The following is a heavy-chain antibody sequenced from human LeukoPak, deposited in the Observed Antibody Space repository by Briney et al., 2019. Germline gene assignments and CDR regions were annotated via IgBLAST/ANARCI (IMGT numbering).Heavy chain of an antibody. D-gene: IGHD6-25*01. CDR1: GFTFSSYS. Sequence: GGSLRLSCAASGFTFSSYSMNWVRQAPGKGLEWVSSISTSSSYIYSADSVKGRFTISRGNSKNTLYLQMNSLRAEDTAVYYCAKAQHSSVWGYFDYWGQGTLVTVSS. V-gene: IGHV3-21*04. CDR2: ISTSSSYI. J-gene: IGHJ4*02. CDR3: AKAQHSSVWGYFDY.